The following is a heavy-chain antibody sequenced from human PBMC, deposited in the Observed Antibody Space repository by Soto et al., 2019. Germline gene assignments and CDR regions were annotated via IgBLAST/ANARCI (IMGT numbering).Heavy chain of an antibody. CDR1: GLTFSSYS. J-gene: IGHJ4*02. CDR2: ISSSSSYI. CDR3: ARSMITFGGVSPDY. Sequence: PGGSLRLSCAASGLTFSSYSMNWVRQAPGKGLEWVSSISSSSSYIYYADSVKGRFTISRDNAKNSLYLQMNSLRAEDTAVYYCARSMITFGGVSPDYWGQGTLVTVSS. V-gene: IGHV3-21*01. D-gene: IGHD3-16*01.